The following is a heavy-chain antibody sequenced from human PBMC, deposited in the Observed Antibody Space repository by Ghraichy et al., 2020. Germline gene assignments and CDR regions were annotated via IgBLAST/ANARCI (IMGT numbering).Heavy chain of an antibody. V-gene: IGHV3-23*01. J-gene: IGHJ4*02. CDR3: AKHYFDGSGYFPLHY. D-gene: IGHD3-22*01. CDR2: INTSGGRT. Sequence: GGSLTLSCAASGFTFSSYAMSWVRQAPGKGLEWVSTINTSGGRTYYADSVRGRFTISRDNSKNTLYLQMNSLRVEDTAVYYCAKHYFDGSGYFPLHYWGQGTLVTVSS. CDR1: GFTFSSYA.